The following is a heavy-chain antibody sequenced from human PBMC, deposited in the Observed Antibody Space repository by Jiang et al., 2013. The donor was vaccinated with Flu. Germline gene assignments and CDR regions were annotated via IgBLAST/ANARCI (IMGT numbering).Heavy chain of an antibody. V-gene: IGHV1-3*01. CDR1: GYTFTSYA. J-gene: IGHJ5*02. Sequence: SGAEVKKPGASVKVSCKASGYTFTSYAMHWVRQAPGQRLEWMGWINAGNGNTKYSQKFQGRVTITRDTSASTAYMELSSLRSEDTAVYYCARDTIAVAGVGNWFDPWGQGTLVTVSS. CDR3: ARDTIAVAGVGNWFDP. CDR2: INAGNGNT. D-gene: IGHD6-19*01.